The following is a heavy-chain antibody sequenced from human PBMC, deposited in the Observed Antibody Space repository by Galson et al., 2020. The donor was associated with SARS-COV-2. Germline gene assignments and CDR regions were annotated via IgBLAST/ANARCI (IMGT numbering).Heavy chain of an antibody. CDR2: ISSSSSYI. J-gene: IGHJ4*02. Sequence: GGSLRLSCAASGFTFSSYSMNWVRQAPGKGLEWVSSISSSSSYIYYADSVKGRFTISRDNAKNSLYLQMNSLRAEDTAVYYCATDSGDSSGYYPLYFDDWGQGTLVTVSS. CDR3: ATDSGDSSGYYPLYFDD. V-gene: IGHV3-21*01. D-gene: IGHD3-22*01. CDR1: GFTFSSYS.